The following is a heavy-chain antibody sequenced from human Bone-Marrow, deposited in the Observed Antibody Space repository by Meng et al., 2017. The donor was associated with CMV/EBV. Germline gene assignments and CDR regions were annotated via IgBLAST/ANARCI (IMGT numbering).Heavy chain of an antibody. D-gene: IGHD3-3*01. Sequence: ASVKVSCKASGYTFTSYDINWVRQATGQGLEWMGWMNPNSGNTGYAQKFQGRVTITRNTSISTAYMGLSSLRSEDTAVYYCARGGAVLRFLEWFRWFDPWGQGTLVTVSS. CDR3: ARGGAVLRFLEWFRWFDP. V-gene: IGHV1-8*03. J-gene: IGHJ5*02. CDR1: GYTFTSYD. CDR2: MNPNSGNT.